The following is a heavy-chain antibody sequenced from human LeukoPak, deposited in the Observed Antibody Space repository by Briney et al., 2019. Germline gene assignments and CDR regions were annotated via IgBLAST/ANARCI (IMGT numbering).Heavy chain of an antibody. CDR1: GYSFTAYY. Sequence: ASVKVSCKPTGYSFTAYYIFWVRQAPGQGLECMWWINLYNGATKYAQRFQSRVTMTRDTSISTAYMELSRLRSDDTATYYCASWAGGNEPVASFDYWGQGTLVTVSS. CDR3: ASWAGGNEPVASFDY. V-gene: IGHV1-2*02. D-gene: IGHD1-14*01. CDR2: INLYNGAT. J-gene: IGHJ4*02.